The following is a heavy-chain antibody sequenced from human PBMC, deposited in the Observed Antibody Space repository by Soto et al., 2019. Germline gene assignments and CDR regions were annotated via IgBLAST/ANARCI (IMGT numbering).Heavy chain of an antibody. J-gene: IGHJ4*02. CDR3: ARVSAISSGYEYYFDY. CDR1: GVTFSSYA. D-gene: IGHD5-12*01. CDR2: IIPIFGTA. V-gene: IGHV1-69*13. Sequence: SVKVSCKASGVTFSSYAISWVRQAPGQGLEWMGGIIPIFGTANYAQKFQGRVTITADESTSTAYMELSSLRSEDTAVYYCARVSAISSGYEYYFDYWGQGTLVTVSS.